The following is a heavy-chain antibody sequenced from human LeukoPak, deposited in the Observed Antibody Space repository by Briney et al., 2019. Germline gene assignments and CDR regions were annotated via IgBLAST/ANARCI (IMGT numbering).Heavy chain of an antibody. D-gene: IGHD5-18*01. CDR3: ARTSEYTYGPAY. V-gene: IGHV4-39*01. CDR2: IYYGGTA. CDR1: GGSISSSSYY. J-gene: IGHJ4*02. Sequence: SETLSLTCIVSGGSISSSSYYWGWFRQPPGKGLEWIGSIYYGGTAYYKPSLESRVTISVDTSKSQFSLNLSSVTAADTAVYYCARTSEYTYGPAYWGQGTLVTVS.